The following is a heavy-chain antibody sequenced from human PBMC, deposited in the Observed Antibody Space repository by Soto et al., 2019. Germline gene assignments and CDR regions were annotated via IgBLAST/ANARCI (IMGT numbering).Heavy chain of an antibody. CDR1: GFTFSSYA. J-gene: IGHJ4*02. V-gene: IGHV3-23*01. CDR2: MSGSGDTT. D-gene: IGHD3-22*01. Sequence: SGGSLRLSCAASGFTFSSYAMSWVRQAPGKGLEWVSAMSGSGDTTYYADSVKGRFSISRDNSKNTLYLQMDSLRAEDTAVYYCAKTMAHYYDGSGFYLDYWGQGNLVTVSS. CDR3: AKTMAHYYDGSGFYLDY.